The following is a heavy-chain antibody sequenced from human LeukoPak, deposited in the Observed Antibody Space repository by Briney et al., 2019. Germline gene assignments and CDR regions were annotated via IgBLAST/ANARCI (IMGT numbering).Heavy chain of an antibody. V-gene: IGHV3-66*01. CDR2: IYSGGST. D-gene: IGHD3-22*01. CDR3: ARVSRKFYYDSSGFDAYYYYYMDV. Sequence: GGSLRLSCAASGFTFADYGMSWVRQAPGKGLEWVSVIYSGGSTYYADSVKGRFTISRDNSKNTLYLQMNSLRAEDTAVYYCARVSRKFYYDSSGFDAYYYYYMDVWGKGTTVTISS. CDR1: GFTFADYG. J-gene: IGHJ6*03.